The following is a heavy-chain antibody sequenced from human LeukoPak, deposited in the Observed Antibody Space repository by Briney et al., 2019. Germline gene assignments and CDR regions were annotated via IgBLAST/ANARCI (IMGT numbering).Heavy chain of an antibody. Sequence: SETLSLTCTVSGGSISSYYWGWIRQPPGKGLEWIGYIYYSGSTNYNPSLRSRVTISVDTSKNQFSLKLSSVTAADTAVYYCARKDYPTGWFDPWGQGTLVTVSS. CDR1: GGSISSYY. CDR2: IYYSGST. CDR3: ARKDYPTGWFDP. V-gene: IGHV4-59*08. D-gene: IGHD3-16*01. J-gene: IGHJ5*02.